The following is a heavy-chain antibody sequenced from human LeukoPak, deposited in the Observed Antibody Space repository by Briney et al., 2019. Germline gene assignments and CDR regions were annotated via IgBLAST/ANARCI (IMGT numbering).Heavy chain of an antibody. CDR3: ARGSTYHDSSGQVPFDY. D-gene: IGHD3-22*01. CDR1: GFTFSSYS. J-gene: IGHJ4*02. Sequence: QPGGSLRLSCAASGFTFSSYSMNWVRQAPGKGLEWGSYISGSSSTIYYADSVKGRFTISRDDGKNTLYLQMNSLRAEDTAVYYCARGSTYHDSSGQVPFDYWGQGTLVTVSS. CDR2: ISGSSSTI. V-gene: IGHV3-48*01.